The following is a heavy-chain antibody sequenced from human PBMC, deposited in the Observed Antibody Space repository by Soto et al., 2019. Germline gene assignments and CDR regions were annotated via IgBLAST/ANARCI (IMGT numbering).Heavy chain of an antibody. Sequence: QAHLVQSGPEVKKPGASVKVSCKGSGYIFTSYGIAWVRQAPGQGLEWMGWISAHNGNTEYAQKSQGRVTVTRDTSTSTAYLELRSLRSDDTAVYYCARGRYGDYWGQGALVTVSS. CDR1: GYIFTSYG. CDR3: ARGRYGDY. J-gene: IGHJ4*02. V-gene: IGHV1-18*01. CDR2: ISAHNGNT. D-gene: IGHD4-17*01.